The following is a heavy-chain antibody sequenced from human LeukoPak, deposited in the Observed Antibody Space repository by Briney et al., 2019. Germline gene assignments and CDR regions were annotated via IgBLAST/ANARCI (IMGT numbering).Heavy chain of an antibody. CDR2: IYTSGST. V-gene: IGHV4-61*02. CDR3: ARAVSFVGTRYFDWPIPSDWFDP. Sequence: PSETLSLTCTVSGDSVSSGNYYWSWIRQPAGKGLEWIGRIYTSGSTNYNPSLKSRVTISVDTSKNQFSLKLSSVTAADTAVYYCARAVSFVGTRYFDWPIPSDWFDPWGQGTLVTVSS. CDR1: GDSVSSGNYY. J-gene: IGHJ5*02. D-gene: IGHD3-9*01.